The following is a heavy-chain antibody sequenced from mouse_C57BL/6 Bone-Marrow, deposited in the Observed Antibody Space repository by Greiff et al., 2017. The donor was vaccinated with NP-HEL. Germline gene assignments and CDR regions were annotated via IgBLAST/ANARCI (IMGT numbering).Heavy chain of an antibody. D-gene: IGHD2-1*01. CDR2: IHPNSGST. CDR3: AGNLAWFAY. J-gene: IGHJ3*01. CDR1: GYTFTSYW. Sequence: QVQLQQPGAELVKPGASVKLSCKASGYTFTSYWMHWVKQRPGQGLEWIGMIHPNSGSTNYNEKFKSKATLTVDKSSSTAYMQLSILTSEDSAVYYCAGNLAWFAYWGQGTLVTVSA. V-gene: IGHV1-64*01.